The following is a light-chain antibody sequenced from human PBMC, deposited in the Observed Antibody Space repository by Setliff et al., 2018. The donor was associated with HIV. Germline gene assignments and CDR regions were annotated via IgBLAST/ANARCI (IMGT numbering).Light chain of an antibody. CDR3: SSHTSSSTAL. J-gene: IGLJ1*01. CDR2: EVN. CDR1: SSDVGSYNY. Sequence: LTQPGSVSGTPGQSITISCTGTSSDVGSYNYVSWYQQLPGTAPKLIIYEVNYRPSGVSNRFSGSKSGNTASLTISGLQAEDEADYYCSSHTSSSTALFGTGTKV. V-gene: IGLV2-14*01.